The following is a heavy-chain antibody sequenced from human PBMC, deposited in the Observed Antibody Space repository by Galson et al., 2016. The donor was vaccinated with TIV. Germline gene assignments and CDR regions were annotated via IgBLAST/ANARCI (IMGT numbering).Heavy chain of an antibody. J-gene: IGHJ2*01. V-gene: IGHV3-74*01. CDR3: ARGTGYCTGGVCYSNWYFDL. Sequence: SLRLSCAASGFSFRRYWMHWVRQAPGKGLVWVSHINSDGTNTNFADSVKGRFDISRDNAKNTLDLQMNGLTADDTAVYYCARGTGYCTGGVCYSNWYFDLWGRGTLVTVSS. CDR2: INSDGTNT. D-gene: IGHD2-8*02. CDR1: GFSFRRYW.